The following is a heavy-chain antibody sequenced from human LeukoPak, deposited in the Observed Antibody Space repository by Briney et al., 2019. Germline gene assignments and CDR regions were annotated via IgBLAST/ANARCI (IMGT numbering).Heavy chain of an antibody. V-gene: IGHV5-51*01. CDR2: TYPGDSDT. Sequence: RGESLKISCKGSGYSFPNYWIAWVRQMPGKGLEWMGITYPGDSDTKYSPSFEGQVTLSADKSINTAYLQWSSLTASDTAMYYCARLTDYYDSSGYYRNYNWFDPWGQGTLVTVSS. CDR3: ARLTDYYDSSGYYRNYNWFDP. J-gene: IGHJ5*02. CDR1: GYSFPNYW. D-gene: IGHD3-22*01.